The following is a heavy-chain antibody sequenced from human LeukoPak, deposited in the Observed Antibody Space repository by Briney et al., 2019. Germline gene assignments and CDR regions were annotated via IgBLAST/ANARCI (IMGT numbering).Heavy chain of an antibody. Sequence: GRSLRLSCAASGFTFSSYGMHWVRQAPGKGLEWVAVIWYDGSNKYYADSVKGRFTISRDNSKNTLYLQMNSLRAEGTAVYYCARETTVVTRGYFDYWGQGTLVTVSS. CDR3: ARETTVVTRGYFDY. J-gene: IGHJ4*02. CDR2: IWYDGSNK. V-gene: IGHV3-33*01. D-gene: IGHD4-23*01. CDR1: GFTFSSYG.